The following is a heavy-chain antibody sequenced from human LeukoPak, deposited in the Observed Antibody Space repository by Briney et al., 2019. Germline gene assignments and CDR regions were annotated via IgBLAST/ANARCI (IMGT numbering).Heavy chain of an antibody. J-gene: IGHJ5*02. CDR3: AGDKIEVPTKSDT. Sequence: GGSLRLACSASGFTFSSYRMSSVRQAPGKGLEWVANIKQDESEKYYVDSVKGRFTISRDNAKNSLYLQMSSLRAEDTAVYYCAGDKIEVPTKSDTWGQRILVTVSS. V-gene: IGHV3-7*01. CDR2: IKQDESEK. CDR1: GFTFSSYR.